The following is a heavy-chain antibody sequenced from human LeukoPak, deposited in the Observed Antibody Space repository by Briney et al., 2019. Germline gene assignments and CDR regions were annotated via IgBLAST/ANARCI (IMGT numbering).Heavy chain of an antibody. V-gene: IGHV4-30-4*01. CDR1: GGSISSGDYY. D-gene: IGHD3-10*01. J-gene: IGHJ5*02. CDR2: IYYSGST. Sequence: PSQTLSLTCTVSGGSISSGDYYWSWIRQPPGKGLEWIGYIYYSGSTYYNPSLKSRVTISVDTSKNQFSLELSSVTAADTAVYYCARAKGMVRGVIIMDWFDPWGQGTLVTVSS. CDR3: ARAKGMVRGVIIMDWFDP.